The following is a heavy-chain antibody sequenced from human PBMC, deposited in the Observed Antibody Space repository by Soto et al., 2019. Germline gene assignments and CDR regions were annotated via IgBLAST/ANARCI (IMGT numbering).Heavy chain of an antibody. J-gene: IGHJ6*02. CDR1: GFTFSSYW. Sequence: EVQLVESGGGLVQPGGSLRLSCAASGFTFSSYWMHWVRQAPGKGLVWVSRINSDGSSTSYADSVKGRFTISRDNAKKRLYLQSNRRRGGDRAVYYCARAERSKRGRPHNYYYYGMDVWGQGTTVTVSS. D-gene: IGHD3-10*01. CDR3: ARAERSKRGRPHNYYYYGMDV. V-gene: IGHV3-74*01. CDR2: INSDGSST.